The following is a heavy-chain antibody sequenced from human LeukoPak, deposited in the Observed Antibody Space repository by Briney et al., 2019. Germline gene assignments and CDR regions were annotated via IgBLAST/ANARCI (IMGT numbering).Heavy chain of an antibody. CDR1: GGSFSAYY. CDR2: INHSGST. CDR3: ASGPGIAVAGSRGALDY. V-gene: IGHV4-34*01. Sequence: SETLSLTCAVSGGSFSAYYWTWIRQPPGKGLEWIAEINHSGSTNYTPSLKSRVTISVDTSKNQFSLKLSSVTAADTAVYYCASGPGIAVAGSRGALDYWGQGTLVTVSS. D-gene: IGHD6-19*01. J-gene: IGHJ4*02.